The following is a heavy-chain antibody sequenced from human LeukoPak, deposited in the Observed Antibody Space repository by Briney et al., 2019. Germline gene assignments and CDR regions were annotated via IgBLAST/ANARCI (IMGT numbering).Heavy chain of an antibody. CDR1: GYTFTSYG. D-gene: IGHD3-22*01. Sequence: ASVKVPCKASGYTFTSYGISWVRQAPGQGLEWMGWISAYNGNTNYAQKLQGRVTMTTDTSTSTAYMELRSLRSDDTAVYYCAREYDSSGYPYFDYWGQGTLVTVSS. CDR2: ISAYNGNT. V-gene: IGHV1-18*01. J-gene: IGHJ4*02. CDR3: AREYDSSGYPYFDY.